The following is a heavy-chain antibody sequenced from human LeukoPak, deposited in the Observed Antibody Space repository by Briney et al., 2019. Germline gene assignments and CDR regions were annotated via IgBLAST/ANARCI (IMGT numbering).Heavy chain of an antibody. Sequence: KHGESLKISCKGSGYSFTTYWIAWVRQMPGKGLEWMGVIYPGNSDITHSPSFQGQVTISVDESISTAYLQWSSLKASDTAIYYCARHLSSITSCPHYWGQGTLV. CDR1: GYSFTTYW. V-gene: IGHV5-51*01. CDR2: IYPGNSDI. D-gene: IGHD2-2*01. J-gene: IGHJ4*02. CDR3: ARHLSSITSCPHY.